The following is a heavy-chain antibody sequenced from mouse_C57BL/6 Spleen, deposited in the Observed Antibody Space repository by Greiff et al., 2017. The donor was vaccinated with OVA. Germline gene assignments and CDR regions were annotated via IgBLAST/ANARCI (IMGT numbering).Heavy chain of an antibody. Sequence: QVQLQQSGPELVKPGASVKISCKASGYAFSSSWMNWVKQRPGKGLEWIGRIYPGDGDTNYNGKFKGKATLTADKSSSTAYMQLSSLTSEDSAVYFCARSDYYEVWGTGATVTVSS. CDR1: GYAFSSSW. J-gene: IGHJ1*03. V-gene: IGHV1-82*01. CDR2: IYPGDGDT. CDR3: ARSDYYEV.